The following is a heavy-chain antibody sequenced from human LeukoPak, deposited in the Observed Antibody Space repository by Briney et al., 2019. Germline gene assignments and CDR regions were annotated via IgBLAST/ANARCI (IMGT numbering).Heavy chain of an antibody. J-gene: IGHJ4*02. CDR2: INPNSGGT. Sequence: ASVKVSFKASGYTFTGYYMHWVRQAPGQGLEWMGRINPNSGGTNYAQKFQGRVTMTRDTSISTAYMELSRLRSDDTAVYYCARVLYPIGSGSYHLWGQGTLVTVSS. V-gene: IGHV1-2*06. CDR3: ARVLYPIGSGSYHL. D-gene: IGHD3-10*01. CDR1: GYTFTGYY.